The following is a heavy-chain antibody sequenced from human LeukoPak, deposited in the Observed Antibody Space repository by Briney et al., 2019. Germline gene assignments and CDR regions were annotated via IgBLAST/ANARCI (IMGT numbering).Heavy chain of an antibody. V-gene: IGHV4-39*01. CDR3: ARHGYYYDSSIDY. J-gene: IGHJ4*02. CDR2: IYYSGNT. Sequence: SETLSLTCTVSGGSISSSSYYCAWIRQPPGKGLEWIGNIYYSGNTHYKPALKSRVTISVDTSNNQFSLKLSSVTAADTAVYYCARHGYYYDSSIDYWGQGTLVTVSS. D-gene: IGHD3-22*01. CDR1: GGSISSSSYY.